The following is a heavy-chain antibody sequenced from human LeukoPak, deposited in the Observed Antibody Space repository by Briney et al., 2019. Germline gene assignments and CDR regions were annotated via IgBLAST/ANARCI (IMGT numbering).Heavy chain of an antibody. CDR3: ARTYYYDSSGYYYEYFQH. CDR2: ISYVGSNK. V-gene: IGHV3-30-3*01. D-gene: IGHD3-22*01. J-gene: IGHJ1*01. Sequence: GGSLRLSCAASGFTFSSYAMHWVRQAPGKGLEWVAVISYVGSNKYYADSVKGRFTISRDNSKNTLYLQMNSLRAEDTAVYYCARTYYYDSSGYYYEYFQHWGQGTLVTVSS. CDR1: GFTFSSYA.